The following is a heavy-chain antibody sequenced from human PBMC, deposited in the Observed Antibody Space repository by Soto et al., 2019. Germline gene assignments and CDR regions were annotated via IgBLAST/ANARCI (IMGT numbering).Heavy chain of an antibody. CDR2: INPNSGGT. CDR1: GYTFTGYY. Sequence: EASVKVSCKASGYTFTGYYMHWVRQAPGQGLEWMGWINPNSGGTNYAQKFQGRVTMTRDTSISTAYMELSRLRSDDTAVYYCARVRTDYDSSGYYYGGYWYFDLWGRGTLVTVSS. CDR3: ARVRTDYDSSGYYYGGYWYFDL. V-gene: IGHV1-2*02. J-gene: IGHJ2*01. D-gene: IGHD3-22*01.